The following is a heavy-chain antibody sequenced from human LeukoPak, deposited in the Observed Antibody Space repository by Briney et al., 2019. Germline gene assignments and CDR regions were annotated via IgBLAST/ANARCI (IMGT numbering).Heavy chain of an antibody. CDR2: INSDGSTT. Sequence: GGPLRLSCAASGFTFSSYWMHWVRQAPGRGLVWVSRINSDGSTTDYADSVKGRFTISRDNAKNTLYLQMNSLRAEDTAVYYCARDNSLPDYWGQGTLVTVTS. CDR3: ARDNSLPDY. D-gene: IGHD5-18*01. CDR1: GFTFSSYW. V-gene: IGHV3-74*01. J-gene: IGHJ4*02.